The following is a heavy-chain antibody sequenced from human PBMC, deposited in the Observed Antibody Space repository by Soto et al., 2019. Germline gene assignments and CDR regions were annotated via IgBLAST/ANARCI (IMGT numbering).Heavy chain of an antibody. CDR3: AHSLIGYYYDSSGSNWFDP. CDR2: IYWDDDK. CDR1: GFSLSTSGVG. J-gene: IGHJ5*02. Sequence: QITLKESGPTLVKPTQTLTLTCTFSGFSLSTSGVGVGWIRQPPGKALEWLALIYWDDDKRYSPSLKSRLTITKDPPQXXVXITMTNMDPVDTATYYCAHSLIGYYYDSSGSNWFDPWGQGTLVTVSS. V-gene: IGHV2-5*02. D-gene: IGHD3-22*01.